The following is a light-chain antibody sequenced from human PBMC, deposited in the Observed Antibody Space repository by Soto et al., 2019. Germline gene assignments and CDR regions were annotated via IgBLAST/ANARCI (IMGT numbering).Light chain of an antibody. CDR1: QSINNF. CDR2: AAS. Sequence: DIQMTQSPPSLSASQGDRVSISCRASQSINNFLHWYQKKPGKAPELLIFAASTLQTGVPSRFRGSGSGTDFTLTISSLQPEDFATYYCQQTYSIPHSFGQGTKVDIK. V-gene: IGKV1-39*01. CDR3: QQTYSIPHS. J-gene: IGKJ1*01.